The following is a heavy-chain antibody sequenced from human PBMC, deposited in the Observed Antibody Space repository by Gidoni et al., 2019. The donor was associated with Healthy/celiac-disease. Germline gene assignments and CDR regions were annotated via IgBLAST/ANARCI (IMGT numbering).Heavy chain of an antibody. J-gene: IGHJ6*02. CDR1: GFTFSGSA. Sequence: EVQLVESGGGLVQPGGSLKLSCAASGFTFSGSAMPWVRQASVKGLEWVGRIRSKANSYATAYAASVKGRFTISRDDSKNTAYLQMNSLKTEDTAVYYCTRLGTLGEFPQPPYYYGMDVWGQGTTVTVSS. D-gene: IGHD3-16*01. CDR3: TRLGTLGEFPQPPYYYGMDV. V-gene: IGHV3-73*02. CDR2: IRSKANSYAT.